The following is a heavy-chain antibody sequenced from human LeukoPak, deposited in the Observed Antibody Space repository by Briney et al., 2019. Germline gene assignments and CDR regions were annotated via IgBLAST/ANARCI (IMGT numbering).Heavy chain of an antibody. D-gene: IGHD6-13*01. V-gene: IGHV3-23*01. Sequence: GSLRLSCAASGFTFSCYAMSWVRQAPGKGLEWVSVISGSGGSTYYADSVKGRFTISRDNSKNTLYLQMNSLRAEDTAVYYCAKDPKYSNNWYYFDYWGQGTLVTVSS. J-gene: IGHJ4*02. CDR1: GFTFSCYA. CDR2: ISGSGGST. CDR3: AKDPKYSNNWYYFDY.